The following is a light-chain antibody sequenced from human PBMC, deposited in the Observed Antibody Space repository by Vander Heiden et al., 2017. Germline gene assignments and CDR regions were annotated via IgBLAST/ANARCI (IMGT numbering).Light chain of an antibody. CDR3: QQYGNART. CDR1: QSFSSSY. Sequence: EIVLTPSPGTLSSSPGERATISCRASQSFSSSYLAWYQQKPGQAPRLLHYGTSNRATGIPDRCSGSGSGTDFTITISRLEPEDFAVYYCQQYGNARTFGQGTKVEIK. J-gene: IGKJ1*01. V-gene: IGKV3-20*01. CDR2: GTS.